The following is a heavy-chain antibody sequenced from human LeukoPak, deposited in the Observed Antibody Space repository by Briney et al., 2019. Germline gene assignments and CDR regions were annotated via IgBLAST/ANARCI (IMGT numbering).Heavy chain of an antibody. V-gene: IGHV4-30-4*08. CDR2: IYYNGVT. J-gene: IGHJ5*02. Sequence: PSQTLSLTCTVSGDSISSGDYYWSWIRQPPGKGLEWFGYIYYNGVTYYKLSLKSRLTMSVDTSRNQFSLKLSSVTAADTAVYYCARGHNWDYTEKPGGNWFDPWGQGTLVTVSS. D-gene: IGHD1-7*01. CDR1: GDSISSGDYY. CDR3: ARGHNWDYTEKPGGNWFDP.